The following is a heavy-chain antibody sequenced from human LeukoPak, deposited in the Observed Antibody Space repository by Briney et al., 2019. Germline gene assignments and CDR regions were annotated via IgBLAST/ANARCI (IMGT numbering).Heavy chain of an antibody. CDR2: INPNSGGT. CDR1: GYTFTDYY. V-gene: IGHV1-2*06. CDR3: ARDGGCCSSTSCYELNWFDP. Sequence: ASVKVSFKASGYTFTDYYMHWVRQAPGQGLEWMGRINPNSGGTNYAQKFQGRVTMTRDTSISTAYMELSRLRSDDTAVYYCARDGGCCSSTSCYELNWFDPWGQGTLVTVSS. J-gene: IGHJ5*02. D-gene: IGHD2-2*01.